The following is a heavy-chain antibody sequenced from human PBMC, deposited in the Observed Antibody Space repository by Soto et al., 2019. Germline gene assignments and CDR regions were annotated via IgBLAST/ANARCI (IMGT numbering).Heavy chain of an antibody. D-gene: IGHD6-13*01. CDR3: ASELAAVQRHLEY. Sequence: PSETLSRTGTVSGDSISSYFYICVLQPPVKGLEWIGSVYYTGTTDYNPSLKRRVTISVDTSKTQFSLNLRSVTAADPAVYYCASELAAVQRHLEYCGRGPMVTASS. J-gene: IGHJ4*02. CDR1: GDSISSYF. V-gene: IGHV4-59*01. CDR2: VYYTGTT.